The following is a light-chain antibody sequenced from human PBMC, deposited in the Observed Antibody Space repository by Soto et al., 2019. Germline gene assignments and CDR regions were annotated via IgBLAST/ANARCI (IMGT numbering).Light chain of an antibody. CDR3: QHYSTWRWT. V-gene: IGKV3-15*01. Sequence: EIVMTQSPATLSVSPGERATLSCRASQSVDSKLAWYQQKPGQGPRLLIYGASSRATGIPARFSGSGSGTEFTLTISSLQSEDFAVYYCQHYSTWRWTFGQGTKVEVK. CDR2: GAS. J-gene: IGKJ1*01. CDR1: QSVDSK.